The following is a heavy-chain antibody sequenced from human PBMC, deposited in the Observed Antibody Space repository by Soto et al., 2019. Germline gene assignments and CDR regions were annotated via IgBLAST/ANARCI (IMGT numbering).Heavy chain of an antibody. Sequence: QVELQESGPGLVKPSETLSLTCTVSGAPITTTKWWAWVRLPPGKALEWIGEVTHGGTHHSNPSLEIRITMSLDKSNNHFSLRLPSVTAADTAIYYCATQTISYTWGVWGRGTTVTVSS. CDR2: VTHGGTH. D-gene: IGHD3-16*01. CDR3: ATQTISYTWGV. J-gene: IGHJ6*02. V-gene: IGHV4-4*02. CDR1: GAPITTTKW.